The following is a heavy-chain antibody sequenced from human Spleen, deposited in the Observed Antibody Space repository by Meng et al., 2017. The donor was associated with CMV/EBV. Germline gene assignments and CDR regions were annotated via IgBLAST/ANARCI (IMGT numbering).Heavy chain of an antibody. Sequence: SGYTFTDYQRHWVRQAPGQGLEWMGWINPKSGGTNYAQKFQGRVTMTGDASGSTAYMELSGLTSDDTAVYYCARHDFWGGYYPPFDCWGQGALVTVSS. CDR2: INPKSGGT. J-gene: IGHJ4*02. CDR3: ARHDFWGGYYPPFDC. V-gene: IGHV1-2*02. D-gene: IGHD3-3*01. CDR1: GYTFTDYQ.